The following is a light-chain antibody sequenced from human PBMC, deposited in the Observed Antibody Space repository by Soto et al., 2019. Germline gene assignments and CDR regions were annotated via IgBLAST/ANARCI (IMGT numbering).Light chain of an antibody. CDR2: LEGSGSY. J-gene: IGLJ3*02. CDR1: SGHSSYI. CDR3: ESWDSNTQNCV. Sequence: QPVLTQSSSASASLGSSVKLTCTLSSGHSSYIIAWHQQQPGKAPRYLMKLEGSGSYNKGSGVPDRFSGSSSGADRYLTIHHLQFSDAAAYYPESWDSNTQNCVFGGGTKLTVL. V-gene: IGLV4-60*02.